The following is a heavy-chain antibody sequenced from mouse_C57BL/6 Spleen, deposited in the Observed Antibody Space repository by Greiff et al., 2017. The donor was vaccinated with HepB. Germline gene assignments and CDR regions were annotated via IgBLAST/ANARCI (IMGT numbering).Heavy chain of an antibody. CDR1: GFSFNTYA. D-gene: IGHD2-1*01. V-gene: IGHV10-1*01. CDR3: VGGNYGSYFDY. CDR2: IRSKSNNYAT. Sequence: EVQLVESGGGLVQPKGSLKLSCAASGFSFNTYAMNWVRQAPGKGLERVARIRSKSNNYATYYADSVKDRFTISRDDSESMLYLQMNNLKTEDTAMYYCVGGNYGSYFDYWGQGTTLTVSS. J-gene: IGHJ2*01.